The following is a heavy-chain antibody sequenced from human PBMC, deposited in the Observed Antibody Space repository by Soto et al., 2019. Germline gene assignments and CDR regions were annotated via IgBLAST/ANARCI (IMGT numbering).Heavy chain of an antibody. D-gene: IGHD3-9*01. V-gene: IGHV1-18*01. J-gene: IGHJ3*02. CDR2: ISAYNGNT. CDR3: ARGPVFDWLFNAFDI. CDR1: GYTFTSYG. Sequence: ASVKVSCKASGYTFTSYGISWVRQAPGQGLEWMGWISAYNGNTNYAQKLQGRVTMTTDTSTSTAYMELRSLRSEDTAVYYCARGPVFDWLFNAFDIWGQGTMVTVSS.